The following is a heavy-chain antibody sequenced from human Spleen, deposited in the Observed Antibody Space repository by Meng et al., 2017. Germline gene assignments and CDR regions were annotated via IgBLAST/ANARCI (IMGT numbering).Heavy chain of an antibody. Sequence: QVQLQESGPGLVKPSQTLSLTCTVSGDSISSGGYNWSWIRQHPGKGLEWIGFIYYSGTTSYNPSLKSRVSISVDTSKNQFSLKLRSVTAADTAVYYCARGSTGWSTDYDNWGQGTLVTVSS. J-gene: IGHJ4*02. V-gene: IGHV4-31*03. CDR3: ARGSTGWSTDYDN. CDR1: GDSISSGGYN. D-gene: IGHD6-19*01. CDR2: IYYSGTT.